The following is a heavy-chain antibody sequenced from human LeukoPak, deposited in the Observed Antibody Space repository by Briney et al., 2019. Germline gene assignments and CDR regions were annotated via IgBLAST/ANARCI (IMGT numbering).Heavy chain of an antibody. CDR1: GFTFSSYW. D-gene: IGHD6-13*01. V-gene: IGHV3-74*01. J-gene: IGHJ4*02. Sequence: GGSLRLSCAASGFTFSSYWMHWVRQAPGKGLVWVSRINSDGSSTSYADSVKGRFTISRDNAKNALSLQLNSLRPEDTALYYCAKDLARSFIAAGWDYWGQGTLVTVSS. CDR3: AKDLARSFIAAGWDY. CDR2: INSDGSST.